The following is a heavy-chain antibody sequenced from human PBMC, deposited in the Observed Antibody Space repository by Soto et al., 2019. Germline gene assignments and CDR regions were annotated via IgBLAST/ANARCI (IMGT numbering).Heavy chain of an antibody. CDR2: TSYDGTNK. V-gene: IGHV3-30-3*01. D-gene: IGHD2-15*01. CDR1: GFSFSGYA. J-gene: IGHJ4*02. Sequence: QVQLVESGGGVVQPGRSLRLSCAASGFSFSGYAMYWVRQAPGKGLEWVAVTSYDGTNKYNADSVKGRFTISRDNSKNTLHLQMNSLRAEDTAVYYCARESLGGIIVVTPYFDYWGQGTLVTVSS. CDR3: ARESLGGIIVVTPYFDY.